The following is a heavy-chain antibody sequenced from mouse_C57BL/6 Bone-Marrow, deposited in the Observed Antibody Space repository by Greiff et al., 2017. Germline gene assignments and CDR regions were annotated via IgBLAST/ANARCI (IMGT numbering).Heavy chain of an antibody. Sequence: VQLQQSDAELVKPGASVKISCKVSGYTFTDHTIHWMKQRPEQGLEWIGYIYPRDGSTKYNEKFKGKATLTADKSSSTAYMQLNSLTSEDSAVYVCSKIYYYGPYYFDYWGQGTTLTVSS. CDR2: IYPRDGST. J-gene: IGHJ2*01. D-gene: IGHD1-1*01. V-gene: IGHV1-78*01. CDR1: GYTFTDHT. CDR3: SKIYYYGPYYFDY.